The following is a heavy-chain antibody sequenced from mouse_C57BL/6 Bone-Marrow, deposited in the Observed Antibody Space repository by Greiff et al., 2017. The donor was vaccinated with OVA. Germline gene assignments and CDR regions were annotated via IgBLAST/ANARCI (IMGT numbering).Heavy chain of an antibody. CDR2: IDPENGDT. V-gene: IGHV14-4*01. J-gene: IGHJ3*01. D-gene: IGHD3-1*01. CDR3: TTTNTRGFAY. CDR1: GFNIKDDY. Sequence: VQLQQSGAELVRPGASVKLSCTASGFNIKDDYMHWVKQRPEQGLEWIGWIDPENGDTEYASKFQGKATITADTSSNTAYLQLSNLTSEDTAVYYCTTTNTRGFAYWGQGTLVTGSA.